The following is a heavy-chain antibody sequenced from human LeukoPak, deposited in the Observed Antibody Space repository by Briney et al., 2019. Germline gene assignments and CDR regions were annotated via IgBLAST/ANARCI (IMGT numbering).Heavy chain of an antibody. CDR2: ISSSSSYI. D-gene: IGHD4-17*01. CDR3: ARLRRDYGAEDWFDP. CDR1: GFTFSSYS. J-gene: IGHJ5*02. Sequence: NSGGSLRLSCAASGFTFSSYSMNWVRQAPGKGLEWVSSISSSSSYIYYADSVKGRFTISRDNAKNSLYLQMNSLRAEDTAVYYCARLRRDYGAEDWFDPWGQGTLVTVSS. V-gene: IGHV3-21*01.